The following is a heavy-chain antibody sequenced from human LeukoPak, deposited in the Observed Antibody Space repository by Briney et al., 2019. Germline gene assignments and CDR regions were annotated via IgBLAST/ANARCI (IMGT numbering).Heavy chain of an antibody. CDR3: ARVGSSSLVYYYYGMDV. V-gene: IGHV1-69*13. CDR1: GGTFSSYA. D-gene: IGHD6-6*01. J-gene: IGHJ6*02. Sequence: GASVKVSCKASGGTFSSYAISWVRQAPGQGLEWMGGIIPIFGTANYAQKFQSRVTVTADESTSTAYMELSSLRSEDTAVYYCARVGSSSLVYYYYGMDVWGQGTTVTVSS. CDR2: IIPIFGTA.